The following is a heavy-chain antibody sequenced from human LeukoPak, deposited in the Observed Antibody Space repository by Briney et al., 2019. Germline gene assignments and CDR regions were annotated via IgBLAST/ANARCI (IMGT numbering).Heavy chain of an antibody. J-gene: IGHJ2*01. CDR2: ISWNSGTI. CDR1: GFTFDDYA. Sequence: PGGSLRLSCAASGFTFDDYAMHWVRQAPGMDLEWVSGISWNSGTIRYANSVRGRFTSSRDNAKNSLYLQMNSLRAEDTAVYYCARDGLSYSSSWYFPLRPTEENYWYFDLWGRGTLVTVSS. V-gene: IGHV3-9*01. D-gene: IGHD6-13*01. CDR3: ARDGLSYSSSWYFPLRPTEENYWYFDL.